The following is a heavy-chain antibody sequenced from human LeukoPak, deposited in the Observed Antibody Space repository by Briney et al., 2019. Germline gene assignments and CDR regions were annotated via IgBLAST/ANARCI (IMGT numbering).Heavy chain of an antibody. CDR2: TTHSGITT. V-gene: IGHV3-23*01. CDR1: GFSFTDFD. CDR3: AKSSGWYLGDYYGMDV. Sequence: GGSLRLSCTASGFSFTDFDMNWVRQAPGKGLEWVSHTTHSGITTHYADSVEGRFTISRDNSKSTLYLQMNSLRAEDTAVYYCAKSSGWYLGDYYGMDVWGQGTTVTVSS. J-gene: IGHJ6*02. D-gene: IGHD6-19*01.